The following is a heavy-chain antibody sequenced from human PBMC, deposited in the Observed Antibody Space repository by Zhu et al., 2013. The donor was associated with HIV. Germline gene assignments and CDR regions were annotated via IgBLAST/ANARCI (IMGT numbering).Heavy chain of an antibody. Sequence: VQSGPEVKKPGTSVKVSCKASGFTFTSSAVQWVRQARGQRLEWIGWIVVGSGNTNYAQKFQERVTITRDMSTSTAYMELSSLRSEDTAVYYCAAGLQLLRHYYYYGMDVWGQGTTVTVSS. V-gene: IGHV1-58*01. CDR3: AAGLQLLRHYYYYGMDV. D-gene: IGHD2-2*01. CDR2: IVVGSGNT. J-gene: IGHJ6*02. CDR1: GFTFTSSA.